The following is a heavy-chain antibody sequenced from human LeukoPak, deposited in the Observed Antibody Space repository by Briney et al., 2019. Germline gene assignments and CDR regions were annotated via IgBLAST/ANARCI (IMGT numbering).Heavy chain of an antibody. D-gene: IGHD3-3*01. CDR3: ARPPYYDFWNGYYVDY. V-gene: IGHV5-51*01. CDR1: GYSFTSYW. CDR2: IYPDDFDT. Sequence: GESLKISCKGSGYSFTSYWIGWVRQMPGKGLEWMGIIYPDDFDTRYSPSFQGQVTISVDKSINTAYLQWSSLKASDTAMYYCARPPYYDFWNGYYVDYWGQGTLVTVSS. J-gene: IGHJ4*02.